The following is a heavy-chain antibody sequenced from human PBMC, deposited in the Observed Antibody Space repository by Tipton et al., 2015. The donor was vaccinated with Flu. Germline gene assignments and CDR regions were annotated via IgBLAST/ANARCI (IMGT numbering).Heavy chain of an antibody. J-gene: IGHJ4*02. CDR2: IYYSGGT. Sequence: LRLSCTVSGGSISSGGYYWSWIRQHPGKGLEWIGYIYYSGGTYYNPSLKSRVTISVDTSKNQFSLKLSSVTAADTAVYYCARLRVSEGLIDYWGQGTLVTVSS. CDR1: GGSISSGGYY. D-gene: IGHD3/OR15-3a*01. CDR3: ARLRVSEGLIDY. V-gene: IGHV4-31*03.